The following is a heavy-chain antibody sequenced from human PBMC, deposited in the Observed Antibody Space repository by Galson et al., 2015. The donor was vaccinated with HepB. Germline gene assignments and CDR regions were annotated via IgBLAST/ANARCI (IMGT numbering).Heavy chain of an antibody. CDR1: GFTFSGSA. Sequence: SLRLSCAASGFTFSGSAIHWVRQTSGKGLEWVGRIRSKASNYATAYAASVKGRFTISRDDSKNTAYLHMNSLRAEDTAVYYCATDPPQLGTVFDYWGQGALVTVSS. CDR3: ATDPPQLGTVFDY. J-gene: IGHJ4*02. D-gene: IGHD7-27*01. CDR2: IRSKASNYAT. V-gene: IGHV3-73*01.